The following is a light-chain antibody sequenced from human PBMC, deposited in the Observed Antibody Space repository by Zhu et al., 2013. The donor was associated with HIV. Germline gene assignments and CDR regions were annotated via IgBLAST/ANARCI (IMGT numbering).Light chain of an antibody. CDR3: TSYTTSTTLV. V-gene: IGLV3-1*01. Sequence: SYELTQPPSVSVSPGQTARITCSGDRLGDKYACWYQQKPGQSPVLLMYQDTKRPSGIPERFSGSKSGTSASLAISGLRSEDEADYYCTSYTTSTTLVFGGGTKLTVL. J-gene: IGLJ3*02. CDR1: RLGDKY. CDR2: QDT.